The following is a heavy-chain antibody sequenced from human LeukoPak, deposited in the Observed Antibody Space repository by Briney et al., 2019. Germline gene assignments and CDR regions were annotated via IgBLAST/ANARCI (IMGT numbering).Heavy chain of an antibody. J-gene: IGHJ4*02. CDR2: INPSGGST. CDR3: ARSETAMGRDY. CDR1: GYTFTSYY. Sequence: ASVKVSCKASGYTFTSYYMHWVRQAPGQGLEWMGIINPSGGSTSYAQKFQGRVTMTRDTSTGTVYMALGRLRSEDHAVYYWARSETAMGRDYWGQGTLVIVSS. D-gene: IGHD5-18*01. V-gene: IGHV1-46*03.